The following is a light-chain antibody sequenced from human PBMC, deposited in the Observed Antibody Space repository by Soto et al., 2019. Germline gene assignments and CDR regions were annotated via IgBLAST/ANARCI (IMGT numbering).Light chain of an antibody. CDR3: SLYTSSSTFGV. Sequence: HSALTQPPSVSGSPGQSVTISCTGTSSDVGSYNRVPWYQQPPGTAPKLMIYEVSNRPSGVPDRFSGSKSGNTASLTISGLQAEDEADYYCSLYTSSSTFGVFGTGTKVTVL. CDR2: EVS. V-gene: IGLV2-18*01. J-gene: IGLJ1*01. CDR1: SSDVGSYNR.